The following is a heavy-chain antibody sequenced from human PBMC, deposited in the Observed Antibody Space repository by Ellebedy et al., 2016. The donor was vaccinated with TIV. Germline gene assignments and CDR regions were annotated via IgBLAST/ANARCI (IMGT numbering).Heavy chain of an antibody. Sequence: GGSLRLSCAASGFTFSNYWMNWVRQAPGKGLEWVANIKQDGSEKYYVDSVEGRFAISRDNARNSLHLQMNSLRAEDTAVYYCARDQWLGRAYYFDNWGQGTLVTVSS. CDR3: ARDQWLGRAYYFDN. J-gene: IGHJ4*02. CDR1: GFTFSNYW. CDR2: IKQDGSEK. D-gene: IGHD6-19*01. V-gene: IGHV3-7*01.